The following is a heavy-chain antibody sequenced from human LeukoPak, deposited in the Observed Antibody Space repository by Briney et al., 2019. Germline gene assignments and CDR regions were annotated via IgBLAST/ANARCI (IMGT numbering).Heavy chain of an antibody. J-gene: IGHJ1*01. CDR1: GFTFSYAW. D-gene: IGHD3-10*01. V-gene: IGHV3-15*01. CDR2: IKSKTDGGTT. Sequence: GGSLRLSCAVSGFTFSYAWMSWVRQAPGKGLEWVGRIKSKTDGGTTDHAAPVKGRFTISRDDLKKTLYLQMNSLKTEDTGVYYCTTDAPFYGSGSYFSDFQHWGQGTLVTVSS. CDR3: TTDAPFYGSGSYFSDFQH.